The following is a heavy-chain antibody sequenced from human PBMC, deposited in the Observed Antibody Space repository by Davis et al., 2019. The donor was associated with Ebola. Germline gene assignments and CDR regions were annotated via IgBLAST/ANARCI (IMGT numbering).Heavy chain of an antibody. J-gene: IGHJ4*02. CDR3: AQVYYGDSHFDY. D-gene: IGHD4-17*01. Sequence: GESLKISCAASGFTFSSYAMSWVRQAPGKGLDWVSALSNGSGGGTYYADSVKGRFTISRDNSKNTLYLQMNSLRAEDTAVYYCAQVYYGDSHFDYWGQGTLVTVSS. CDR1: GFTFSSYA. CDR2: LSNGSGGGT. V-gene: IGHV3-23*01.